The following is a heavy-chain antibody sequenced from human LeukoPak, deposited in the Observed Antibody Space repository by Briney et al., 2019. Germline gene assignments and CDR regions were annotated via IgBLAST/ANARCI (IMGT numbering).Heavy chain of an antibody. D-gene: IGHD3-10*01. V-gene: IGHV3-30-3*01. Sequence: PGGSLRLSCAASGFAFSSYAVHWVRQAPGKGLECVAVISHDGSKKYYADFVKGRFTISRDNSKNTLYLHMNSLIPEDTAVYFCAKDWKFYYVSGSFFPDNWGQGTLVTASS. J-gene: IGHJ4*02. CDR3: AKDWKFYYVSGSFFPDN. CDR1: GFAFSSYA. CDR2: ISHDGSKK.